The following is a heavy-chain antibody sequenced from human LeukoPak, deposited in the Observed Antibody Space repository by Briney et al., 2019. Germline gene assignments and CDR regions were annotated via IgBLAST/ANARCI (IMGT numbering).Heavy chain of an antibody. J-gene: IGHJ6*03. Sequence: MSSETLSLTCNVSGGSISSNEYYWGWIRQPPGKGLEWIANMYYSGSTYYNPSLKSRVTISIDTSKNQLSLKLSSVTAADTAVYYCARGCRGSSCSYYYYYMDVWGKGTTVTISS. CDR1: GGSISSNEYY. CDR2: MYYSGST. D-gene: IGHD6-13*01. V-gene: IGHV4-39*07. CDR3: ARGCRGSSCSYYYYYMDV.